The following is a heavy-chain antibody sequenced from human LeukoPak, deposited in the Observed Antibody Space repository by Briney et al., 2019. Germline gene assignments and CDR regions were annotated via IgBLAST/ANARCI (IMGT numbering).Heavy chain of an antibody. CDR1: GYTFTSYG. Sequence: ASVKVSCKASGYTFTSYGISWVRQAPGQGLEWMGWISANNGITNYAQKLQDRVTMTTDTSTRTAYMELRSLRSDDTAVYYCARDQQQPDYWGQGTRVTVSS. CDR3: ARDQQQPDY. J-gene: IGHJ4*02. D-gene: IGHD6-13*01. CDR2: ISANNGIT. V-gene: IGHV1-18*01.